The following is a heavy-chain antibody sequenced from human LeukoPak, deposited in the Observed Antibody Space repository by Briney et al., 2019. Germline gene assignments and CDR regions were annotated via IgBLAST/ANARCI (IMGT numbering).Heavy chain of an antibody. Sequence: ASVKVSCKASGYNFGTHWMHWVRQAPGKGLEWMAIINPSGDFTSYAQKFLGRITVTRDMSTRTLYMEMSDLRHDDTAVYYCARDYSGEWEQVTGWWLDPWGQGTLVIVSS. V-gene: IGHV1-46*01. D-gene: IGHD3-16*01. J-gene: IGHJ5*02. CDR3: ARDYSGEWEQVTGWWLDP. CDR2: INPSGDFT. CDR1: GYNFGTHW.